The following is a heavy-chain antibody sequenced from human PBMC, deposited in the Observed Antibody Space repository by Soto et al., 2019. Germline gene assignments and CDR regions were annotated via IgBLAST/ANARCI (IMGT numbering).Heavy chain of an antibody. J-gene: IGHJ4*02. V-gene: IGHV1-69*02. CDR1: GGTFSSYT. CDR2: IIPILGIA. Sequence: QVQLVQSGAEVKKPGSLVKVSCKASGGTFSSYTISWVRQAPGQGLEWMGRIIPILGIANYAQKFQGRVTITADKSTSTAYMELSSLRSEDTAVYYCASYYGSGSYGGYWGQGTLVTVSS. D-gene: IGHD3-10*01. CDR3: ASYYGSGSYGGY.